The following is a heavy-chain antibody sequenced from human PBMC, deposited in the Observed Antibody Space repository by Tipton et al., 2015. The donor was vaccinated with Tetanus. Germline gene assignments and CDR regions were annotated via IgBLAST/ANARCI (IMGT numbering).Heavy chain of an antibody. CDR2: IYYSGST. D-gene: IGHD3-22*01. CDR3: ARDLSGFLFDAFDL. J-gene: IGHJ3*01. Sequence: TLSLTCTVSGGSINPYYWSWIRQPPGKGLEWIGYIYYSGSTNYNPSLKTRVSMSVGTSKNQFSLKLSSVTASDTAVYYCARDLSGFLFDAFDLWGQGIMVTVSS. CDR1: GGSINPYY. V-gene: IGHV4-59*12.